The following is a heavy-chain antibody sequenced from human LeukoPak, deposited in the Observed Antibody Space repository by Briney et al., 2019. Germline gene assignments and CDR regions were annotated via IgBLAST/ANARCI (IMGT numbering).Heavy chain of an antibody. D-gene: IGHD5-18*01. J-gene: IGHJ3*02. V-gene: IGHV1-2*02. CDR3: ARSYSYGPYDACDI. CDR1: GYTFTGYY. Sequence: ASVKVSCKASGYTFTGYYMHWVRQAPGQGLEWMGWISPNSGGTNYAQKFQGRVTMTRDTSISTAYMELSRLRSDDTAVYYCARSYSYGPYDACDIWGQGTMVTVSS. CDR2: ISPNSGGT.